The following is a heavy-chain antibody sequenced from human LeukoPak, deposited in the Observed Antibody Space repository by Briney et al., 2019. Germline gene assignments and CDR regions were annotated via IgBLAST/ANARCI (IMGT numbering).Heavy chain of an antibody. J-gene: IGHJ5*02. CDR3: ARSASRNWFDP. CDR2: IIPIFGTA. D-gene: IGHD2/OR15-2a*01. CDR1: GGTFSSYA. Sequence: ASVKVSCNCSGGTFSSYAISWERQAPGQGLEWMGGIIPIFGTANYAQKFQGRVTITADKSTSTAYMELSSLRSEDTAVYYCARSASRNWFDPWGQGTLVTVSS. V-gene: IGHV1-69*06.